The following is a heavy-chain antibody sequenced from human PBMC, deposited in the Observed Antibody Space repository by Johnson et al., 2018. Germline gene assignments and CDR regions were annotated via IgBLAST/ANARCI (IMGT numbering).Heavy chain of an antibody. CDR2: IGRAGDT. D-gene: IGHD3-16*02. V-gene: IGHV3-13*01. J-gene: IGHJ3*02. CDR3: VRDPIDAGLSGAFDI. CDR1: RFTFSNYD. Sequence: VQLVESGGGLVQPGGSLRLSCAASRFTFSNYDMHWVRPTPGKGPEWVSAIGRAGDTYYAGSVKGRFTISRENAKNSLFLQMNRLGVADTAVYYCVRDPIDAGLSGAFDIWGQGTMVTVSS.